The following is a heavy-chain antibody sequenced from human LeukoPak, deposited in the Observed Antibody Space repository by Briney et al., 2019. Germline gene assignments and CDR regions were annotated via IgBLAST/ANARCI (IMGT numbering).Heavy chain of an antibody. J-gene: IGHJ5*02. CDR3: ARHTTYYYDSSGYFVNWFDP. Sequence: SETLSLTCTVSGGSISSYYWSWIRQPPGKGLEWIGYIHYSGSTNYNPSLKSRVTISVDTSKNQFSLKLSSVTAADTAVYYCARHTTYYYDSSGYFVNWFDPWGQGTLVTVSS. V-gene: IGHV4-59*08. D-gene: IGHD3-22*01. CDR1: GGSISSYY. CDR2: IHYSGST.